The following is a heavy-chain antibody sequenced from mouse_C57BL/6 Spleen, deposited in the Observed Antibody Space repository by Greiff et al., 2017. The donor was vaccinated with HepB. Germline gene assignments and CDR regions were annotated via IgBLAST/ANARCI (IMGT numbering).Heavy chain of an antibody. Sequence: VQLQQSGPELVKPGASVKISCKASGYAFSSSWMNWVKQRPGKGLEWIGRIYTGDGDTNYNGKFKGKATLTADKASSTAYMQLSSLTSEDSAVYFCATEYDSYYAMEDWGQGTSVTVSS. D-gene: IGHD2-4*01. CDR3: ATEYDSYYAMED. V-gene: IGHV1-82*01. CDR1: GYAFSSSW. J-gene: IGHJ4*01. CDR2: IYTGDGDT.